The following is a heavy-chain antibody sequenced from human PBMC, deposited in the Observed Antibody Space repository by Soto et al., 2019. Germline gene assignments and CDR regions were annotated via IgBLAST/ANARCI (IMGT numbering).Heavy chain of an antibody. CDR1: GFTLSSFW. D-gene: IGHD3-10*01. Sequence: EVQLVESGGGLVQPGGSLRLSCAASGFTLSSFWMNWVRQAPGKGLEWVANINQDGSEIYYVDSVKGRFTISRDNVKNSLYLQMISLRVEDTAVYYCVRAVASAGSYWGQGTLVTVSS. CDR2: INQDGSEI. V-gene: IGHV3-7*01. J-gene: IGHJ4*02. CDR3: VRAVASAGSY.